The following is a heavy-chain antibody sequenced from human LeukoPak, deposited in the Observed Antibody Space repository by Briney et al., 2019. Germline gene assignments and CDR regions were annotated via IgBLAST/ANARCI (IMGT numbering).Heavy chain of an antibody. CDR1: GGSISSYY. Sequence: SETLSLTCTVSGGSISSYYWSWIRQPPGKGLEWIGYIYYSGSTNYNPSLKSRVTISVDTSKNQFSLKLSSVTAADTAVYYRASPAVAGTRYFDLWGRGTLVTVSS. CDR3: ASPAVAGTRYFDL. D-gene: IGHD6-19*01. J-gene: IGHJ2*01. V-gene: IGHV4-59*01. CDR2: IYYSGST.